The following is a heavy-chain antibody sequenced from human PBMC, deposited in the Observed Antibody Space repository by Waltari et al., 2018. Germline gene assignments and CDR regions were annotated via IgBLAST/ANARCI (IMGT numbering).Heavy chain of an antibody. CDR2: IIPIFGTA. D-gene: IGHD2-15*01. J-gene: IGHJ3*02. Sequence: QVQLVQSGAEVKKPGSSVKVSCKASGGTFSSYAIRWVRQAPGQGLEWMGGIIPIFGTANYAQKFQGRVTITADESTSTAYMELSSLRSEDTAVYYCAGRSGTVVPTTLGAFDIWGQGTMVTVSS. V-gene: IGHV1-69*13. CDR3: AGRSGTVVPTTLGAFDI. CDR1: GGTFSSYA.